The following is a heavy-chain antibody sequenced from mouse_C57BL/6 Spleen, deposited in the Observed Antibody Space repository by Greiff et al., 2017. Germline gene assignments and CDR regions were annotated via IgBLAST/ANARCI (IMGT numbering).Heavy chain of an antibody. V-gene: IGHV2-6*01. CDR2: IWGVGST. Sequence: VQVVESGPGLVAPSQSLSITCTVSGFSLTSYGVDWVRQSPGKGLEWLGVIWGVGSTNYNSALKSRLSISKDNSKSQVFLKMNSLQTDDTAMYYCASEILGFAYWGQGTLVTVSA. D-gene: IGHD4-1*01. J-gene: IGHJ3*01. CDR3: ASEILGFAY. CDR1: GFSLTSYG.